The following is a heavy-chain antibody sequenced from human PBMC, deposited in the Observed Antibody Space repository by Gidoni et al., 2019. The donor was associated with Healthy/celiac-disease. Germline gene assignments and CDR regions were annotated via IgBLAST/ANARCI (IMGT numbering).Heavy chain of an antibody. V-gene: IGHV4-31*03. CDR1: GGSISSGGYH. Sequence: QVQLQESGPGLVKPSQTLSLTCTVSGGSISSGGYHWSWIRQHPGKGLEWIGYIYYSGSTYYNPSLKSRVTISVDTSKNQFSLKLSSVTAADTAVYYCARDPDYDILTGLLYGMDVWGQGTTVTVSS. D-gene: IGHD3-9*01. J-gene: IGHJ6*02. CDR2: IYYSGST. CDR3: ARDPDYDILTGLLYGMDV.